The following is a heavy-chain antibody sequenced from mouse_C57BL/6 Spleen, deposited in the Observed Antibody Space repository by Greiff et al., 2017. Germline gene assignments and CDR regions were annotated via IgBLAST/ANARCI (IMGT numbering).Heavy chain of an antibody. Sequence: QVQLQQSGPELVKPGASVKLSCKASGYTFTSYDINWVKQRPGQGLEWIGWIYPRDGSTKYNEKFKGKATLTVDTSSSTAYMELHSLTSEDSAVYFCAKFYYYGSNLLYFDYWGQGTTLTVSS. J-gene: IGHJ2*01. CDR2: IYPRDGST. V-gene: IGHV1-85*01. D-gene: IGHD1-1*01. CDR1: GYTFTSYD. CDR3: AKFYYYGSNLLYFDY.